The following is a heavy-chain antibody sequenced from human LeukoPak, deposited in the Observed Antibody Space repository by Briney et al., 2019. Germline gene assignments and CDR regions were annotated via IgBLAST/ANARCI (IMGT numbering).Heavy chain of an antibody. CDR1: GGSFSGYY. Sequence: PSETLSLTCAVYGGSFSGYYWSWIRQPPGKGLEWIGEITHSGSTNYNPSLKSRVTISVDTSKNQFSLKLSSVTAADTAVYYCARGYLGITIFSRHNWFDPWGQGTLVTVSS. J-gene: IGHJ5*02. CDR2: ITHSGST. CDR3: ARGYLGITIFSRHNWFDP. D-gene: IGHD3-3*01. V-gene: IGHV4-34*01.